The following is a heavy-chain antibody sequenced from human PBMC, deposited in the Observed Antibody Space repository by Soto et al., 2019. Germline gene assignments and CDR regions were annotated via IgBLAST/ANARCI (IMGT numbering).Heavy chain of an antibody. J-gene: IGHJ5*01. V-gene: IGHV4-30-2*01. CDR1: GGSISSGDYS. D-gene: IGHD3-22*01. Sequence: TLSHTYAVSGGSISSGDYSWSWIRQPPGKGLEWIGYIYHSGSTYYNPSLKSRVTISVDRSKNQFSLKLSSVTAADTAVYYCARVQSDYYDSSGFSPWFEPWGQGTLVIVS. CDR3: ARVQSDYYDSSGFSPWFEP. CDR2: IYHSGST.